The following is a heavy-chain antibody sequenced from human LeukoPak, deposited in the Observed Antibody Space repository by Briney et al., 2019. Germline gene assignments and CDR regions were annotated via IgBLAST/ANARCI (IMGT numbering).Heavy chain of an antibody. CDR2: ISSSGSTI. CDR1: GFTFSDYY. Sequence: GGSLRLSCAASGFTFSDYYMSWIRQAPGKGLEWVSYISSSGSTIYYADSVRGRFTISRDNAKNSLYLQMNSLRAEDTAVYYCARAGDGYNYPDYFDYWGQGTLVTVSS. J-gene: IGHJ4*02. D-gene: IGHD5-24*01. CDR3: ARAGDGYNYPDYFDY. V-gene: IGHV3-11*01.